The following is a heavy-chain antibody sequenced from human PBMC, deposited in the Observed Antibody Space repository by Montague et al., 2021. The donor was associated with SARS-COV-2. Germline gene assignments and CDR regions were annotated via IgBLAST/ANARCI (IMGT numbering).Heavy chain of an antibody. V-gene: IGHV6-1*01. CDR3: ARIPVGSKYYFDF. Sequence: CAISGDSDAIMEPTRRSEKHTSELEPRRYGVCRLLLKKKNDYAESVKSRITIDPDTSKHQFTLHLNSVTPEDTAVYYCARIPVGSKYYFDFWGQGTLVTVSS. D-gene: IGHD2-2*01. CDR1: GDSDAIMEPT. CDR2: CRLLLKKKN. J-gene: IGHJ4*02.